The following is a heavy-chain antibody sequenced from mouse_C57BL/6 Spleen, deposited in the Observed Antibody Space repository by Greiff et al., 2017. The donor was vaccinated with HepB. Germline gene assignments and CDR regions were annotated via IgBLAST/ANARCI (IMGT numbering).Heavy chain of an antibody. CDR3: ARWDGSSYFDV. D-gene: IGHD1-1*01. Sequence: QVQLQQPGAELVMPGASVKLSCKASGYTFTSYWMHWVKQRPGQGLEWIGEIDPSDSYTNYNQKLKGKSTLNIDKSSSTAYMQLSRLTSEDSAVYDCARWDGSSYFDVWGTETTVTAYS. J-gene: IGHJ1*03. CDR1: GYTFTSYW. CDR2: IDPSDSYT. V-gene: IGHV1-69*01.